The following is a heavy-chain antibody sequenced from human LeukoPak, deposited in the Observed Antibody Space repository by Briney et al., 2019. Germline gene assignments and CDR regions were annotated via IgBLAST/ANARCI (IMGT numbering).Heavy chain of an antibody. Sequence: SETLSLTCTVSGGSISSYYWSWIRQPPGKGLEWIGYIYYSGSTNYNPSLKSRVTISVDTSKNQFSLKLSSVTAADTAVYYCASRKIAASYTDYWGQGTLVTVSS. CDR1: GGSISSYY. J-gene: IGHJ4*02. D-gene: IGHD2-15*01. CDR2: IYYSGST. V-gene: IGHV4-59*01. CDR3: ASRKIAASYTDY.